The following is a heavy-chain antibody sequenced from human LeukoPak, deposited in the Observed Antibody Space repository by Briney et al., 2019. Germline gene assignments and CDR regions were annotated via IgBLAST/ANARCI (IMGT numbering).Heavy chain of an antibody. V-gene: IGHV3-53*04. CDR3: AREGGGSAFDI. CDR2: IYSGGST. Sequence: GGSLRLSCAASGFTVSSHYMRWVRQAPAKGLEWVSLIYSGGSTYYADSVKGRFTISKHNSKNTLYLQMNSLRAEDTAVYYCAREGGGSAFDIWGQGTMVTVSS. J-gene: IGHJ3*02. D-gene: IGHD3-16*01. CDR1: GFTVSSHY.